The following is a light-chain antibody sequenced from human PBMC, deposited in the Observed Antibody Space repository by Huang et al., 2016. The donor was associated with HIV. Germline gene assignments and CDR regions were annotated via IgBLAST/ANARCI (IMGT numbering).Light chain of an antibody. CDR1: QGIRND. CDR2: AAS. Sequence: AIQMTQSPSSLSASVGDRVTITCRASQGIRNDLGWYQQKPGKAPKLLIYAASSLQSGVTSRFSGSGSGTDFTHTISSLQPEDFATYYCLQDYNYPRTFGQGTKVEIK. CDR3: LQDYNYPRT. V-gene: IGKV1-6*01. J-gene: IGKJ1*01.